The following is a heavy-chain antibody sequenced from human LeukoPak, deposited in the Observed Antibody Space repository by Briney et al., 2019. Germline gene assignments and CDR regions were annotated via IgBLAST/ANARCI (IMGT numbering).Heavy chain of an antibody. Sequence: SVKVSCKASGGTFSSYAISWVRQAPGQGLEWMGRIIPILGIANYAQKFQGRVTITADKSTSTAYMELSSLRSEDTAVYYCTREIGEWSRDAFDIWGQGTMVTVSS. CDR3: TREIGEWSRDAFDI. CDR2: IIPILGIA. V-gene: IGHV1-69*04. J-gene: IGHJ3*02. CDR1: GGTFSSYA. D-gene: IGHD3-10*01.